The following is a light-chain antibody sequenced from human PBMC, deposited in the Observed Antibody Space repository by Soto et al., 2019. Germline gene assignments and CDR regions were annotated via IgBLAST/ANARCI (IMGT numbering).Light chain of an antibody. V-gene: IGKV3-11*01. J-gene: IGKJ5*01. CDR3: QQRSNWPPIT. Sequence: EIVLTQSPAKLSLSPCDRATLSCRTSQSVSNYLTWYQQKPGQAPRLLIYDASNRATDIPARFSGSGSGTDFTLTISSLEPEDFAVYYCQQRSNWPPITFGQGTRLEIK. CDR1: QSVSNY. CDR2: DAS.